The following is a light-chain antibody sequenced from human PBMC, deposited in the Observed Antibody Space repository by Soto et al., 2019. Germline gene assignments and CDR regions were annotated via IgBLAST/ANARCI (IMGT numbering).Light chain of an antibody. V-gene: IGLV2-8*01. Sequence: QSVLTQPPSASGSPGQSVTISCTGTSSDVGGYNYVSWFQQHPGKAPKVIIYEVSKRPSGVPDRFSGSKSGNTASLTVSGLQAEDEADYYGSSYAGTNDFFVFGTGTKVTVL. CDR1: SSDVGGYNY. J-gene: IGLJ1*01. CDR2: EVS. CDR3: SSYAGTNDFFV.